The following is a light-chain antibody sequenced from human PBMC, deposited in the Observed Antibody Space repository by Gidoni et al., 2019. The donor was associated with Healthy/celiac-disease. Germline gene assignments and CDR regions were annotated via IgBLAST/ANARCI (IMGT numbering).Light chain of an antibody. J-gene: IGKJ2*01. CDR1: QSVSSSY. V-gene: IGKV3-20*01. Sequence: EIVFTQSPGTLSLSPGERANLSCRASQSVSSSYLAWYQQKPGQAPRLLLYGAASRATGIPDRFSGSGSGTDFTLTISRLEPEDFAVYYCQQYGSSPMYTFGQGTKLEIK. CDR2: GAA. CDR3: QQYGSSPMYT.